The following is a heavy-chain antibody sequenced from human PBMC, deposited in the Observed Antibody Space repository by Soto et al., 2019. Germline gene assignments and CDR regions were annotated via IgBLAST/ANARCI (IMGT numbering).Heavy chain of an antibody. CDR1: GYTFTSHG. V-gene: IGHV1-18*01. Sequence: ASVKGSFKASGYTFTSHGISWVRQAPGQRLEWMGWISAYNGNTNYAQKLQGRVTMTTDTSTSTAYMELRSLRSDDTAVYYCAREGYCSSTSCRDYYYYYGMDVWGQGTTVTVSS. J-gene: IGHJ6*02. D-gene: IGHD2-2*01. CDR2: ISAYNGNT. CDR3: AREGYCSSTSCRDYYYYYGMDV.